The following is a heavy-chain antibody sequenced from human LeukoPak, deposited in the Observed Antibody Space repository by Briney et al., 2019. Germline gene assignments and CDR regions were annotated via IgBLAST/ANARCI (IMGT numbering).Heavy chain of an antibody. J-gene: IGHJ4*02. D-gene: IGHD3-22*01. CDR2: IKQDGSQK. CDR1: GFMFSNYW. Sequence: GGSLRLSCAASGFMFSNYWVTWVRQAPGKGLEWVANIKQDGSQKSYVDSVKGRFTISRDNAKNSGYLQMNSLRAEDTAVYYCARAGVLVVIFPFDYWGQGTLVTVSS. CDR3: ARAGVLVVIFPFDY. V-gene: IGHV3-7*01.